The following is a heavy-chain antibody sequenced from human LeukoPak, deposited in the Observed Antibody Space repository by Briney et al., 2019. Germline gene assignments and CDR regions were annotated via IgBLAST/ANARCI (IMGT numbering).Heavy chain of an antibody. CDR1: GYTFTSYG. CDR2: ISAYNGNT. J-gene: IGHJ3*02. Sequence: ASVKVSCKASGYTFTSYGISWVRQAPGQGLEWMGWISAYNGNTNYAQKLQGRVTMTTDTSTSTAYMELRSLRSDDTAVYYCARSEQQWLGGGLAFDIWGQGTMVTVSS. D-gene: IGHD6-19*01. CDR3: ARSEQQWLGGGLAFDI. V-gene: IGHV1-18*01.